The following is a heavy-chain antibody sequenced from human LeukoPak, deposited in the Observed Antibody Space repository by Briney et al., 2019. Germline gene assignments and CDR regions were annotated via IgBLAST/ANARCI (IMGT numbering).Heavy chain of an antibody. J-gene: IGHJ4*02. CDR1: GYTFTSYY. CDR3: TRGAGIDGYNSIDF. V-gene: IGHV1-46*01. Sequence: ASVKLSCKASGYTFTSYYMYWVRQPPAPGLERMGIINPSGGSTSYAQKFQGRVTMTRDTSTSTVYMELSSLRSEDTAVYYCTRGAGIDGYNSIDFWGQGTLVTVSS. CDR2: INPSGGST. D-gene: IGHD5-24*01.